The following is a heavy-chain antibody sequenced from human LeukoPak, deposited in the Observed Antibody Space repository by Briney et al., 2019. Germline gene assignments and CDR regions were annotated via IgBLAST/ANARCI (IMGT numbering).Heavy chain of an antibody. CDR1: GFTFSSYG. V-gene: IGHV3-30*18. D-gene: IGHD6-13*01. J-gene: IGHJ6*03. CDR3: AKEGYSRGYYSYYYMDV. CDR2: ISYDGSNK. Sequence: GGSLRLSCTASGFTFSSYGMSWVRKAPGKGLDWVTAISYDGSNKYYADSVKGRFTISRDNSKNTLYVQMNSLRAEDTAVYYCAKEGYSRGYYSYYYMDVWGKGTTVTVSS.